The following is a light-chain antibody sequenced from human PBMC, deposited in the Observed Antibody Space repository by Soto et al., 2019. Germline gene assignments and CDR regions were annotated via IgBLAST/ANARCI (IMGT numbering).Light chain of an antibody. CDR1: QGISNW. Sequence: IKMYKSPSSLSASVGASVPITCRASQGISNWLAWYQQKPGKVPKLLIYDASTLQSGVPSRFSGSGSGTEFTLTISSLQPDDFATYYCQQYNSYSGTFGQGTKVDIK. CDR2: DAS. J-gene: IGKJ1*01. V-gene: IGKV1-27*01. CDR3: QQYNSYSGT.